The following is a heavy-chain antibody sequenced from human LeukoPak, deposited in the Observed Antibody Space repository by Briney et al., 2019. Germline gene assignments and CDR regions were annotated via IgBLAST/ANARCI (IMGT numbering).Heavy chain of an antibody. D-gene: IGHD1-26*01. J-gene: IGHJ6*03. V-gene: IGHV1-8*01. CDR3: ARGWGGSYYFTSYYYYYMDV. CDR1: GYTFTSYD. Sequence: GASVKVSCKASGYTFTSYDINWVRQATGQGLEWMGWMNPNSGNTGYAQKFQGRVTMTRNTSISTAYMELSSLRSEDTAVYYCARGWGGSYYFTSYYYYYMDVWGKGTTVTVSS. CDR2: MNPNSGNT.